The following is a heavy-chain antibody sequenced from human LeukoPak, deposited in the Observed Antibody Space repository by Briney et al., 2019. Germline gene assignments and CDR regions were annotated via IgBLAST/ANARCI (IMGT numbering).Heavy chain of an antibody. Sequence: GGSLRLSCAASGFTFSNYWMSWVRQAPGKGLEWVANIKQDGSDIYYVDSVKGRFTISRDNAKNSLYLQMNSLRAEDTAVYYCARDGNWNTPYYYYYMDVWGKGTTVTVSS. V-gene: IGHV3-7*01. CDR1: GFTFSNYW. D-gene: IGHD1/OR15-1a*01. CDR2: IKQDGSDI. J-gene: IGHJ6*03. CDR3: ARDGNWNTPYYYYYMDV.